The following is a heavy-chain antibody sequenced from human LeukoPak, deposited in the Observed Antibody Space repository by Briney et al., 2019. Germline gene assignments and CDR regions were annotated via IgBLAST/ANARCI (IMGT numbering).Heavy chain of an antibody. CDR2: ISAYNGNT. J-gene: IGHJ1*01. V-gene: IGHV1-18*01. Sequence: ASVKVSCKASGYTFTSYGISWVRQAPGQGLEWMGWISAYNGNTNYAQKLQGRVTMTTDTSTSTAYMELRSLRSEDTAVYYCASTDDDFSYFQHWGQGTLVTVSS. CDR1: GYTFTSYG. D-gene: IGHD2-21*02. CDR3: ASTDDDFSYFQH.